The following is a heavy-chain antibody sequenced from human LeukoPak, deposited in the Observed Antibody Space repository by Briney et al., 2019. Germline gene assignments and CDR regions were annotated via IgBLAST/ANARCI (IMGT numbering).Heavy chain of an antibody. CDR2: ISSSSSTI. Sequence: GGSLRLSCAASGFTFSSYSMNWVRQAPGKGLEWVSYISSSSSTIYYAYSVKGRFTISRDNAKNSLYLQMNSLRDEDTAVYYCARGSEYSSGWLSDYWGQGTLVTVSS. J-gene: IGHJ4*02. CDR3: ARGSEYSSGWLSDY. V-gene: IGHV3-48*02. D-gene: IGHD6-19*01. CDR1: GFTFSSYS.